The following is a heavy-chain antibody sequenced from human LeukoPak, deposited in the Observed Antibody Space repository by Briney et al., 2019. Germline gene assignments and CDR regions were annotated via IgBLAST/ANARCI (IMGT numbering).Heavy chain of an antibody. CDR3: ARGRKGYSSSWYDY. V-gene: IGHV4-34*01. D-gene: IGHD6-13*01. CDR1: GGSFSGYY. CDR2: INHSGST. J-gene: IGHJ4*02. Sequence: SETLSLTCAVYGGSFSGYYWSWIRQPPGKGLEWIGEINHSGSTNYNPSLKSRVTISVDTSKNQFSLKLSSVTAADTAVYYCARGRKGYSSSWYDYWGQGTLVTVSS.